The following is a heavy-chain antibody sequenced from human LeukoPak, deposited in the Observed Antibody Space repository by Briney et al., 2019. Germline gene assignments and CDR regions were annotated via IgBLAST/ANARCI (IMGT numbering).Heavy chain of an antibody. CDR1: GFTFSSYS. CDR2: ISTSSSYI. J-gene: IGHJ4*02. CDR3: AKDMGGDYAYYFDY. Sequence: GGSLRLSCAASGFTFSSYSMNWVRQAPGKGLEWVSFISTSSSYIHNADSVKGRFTISRDNAKNSLYLQMNSLRAEDTALYYCAKDMGGDYAYYFDYWGQGTLVTVSS. D-gene: IGHD4-17*01. V-gene: IGHV3-21*04.